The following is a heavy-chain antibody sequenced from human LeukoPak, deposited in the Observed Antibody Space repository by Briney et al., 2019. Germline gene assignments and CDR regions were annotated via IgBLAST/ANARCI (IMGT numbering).Heavy chain of an antibody. J-gene: IGHJ5*01. V-gene: IGHV3-7*01. CDR1: GFTFSNYW. CDR2: IKQDGSEK. CDR3: AKEGAYPIITYDS. D-gene: IGHD1-14*01. Sequence: GGSLRLSCAASGFTFSNYWMNWLRQAPGMGLEWVANIKQDGSEKYYVDSVKGRFTISRDNAKNSLYLQMNSLRAEDAGVYYCAKEGAYPIITYDSWGQGTLVTVSS.